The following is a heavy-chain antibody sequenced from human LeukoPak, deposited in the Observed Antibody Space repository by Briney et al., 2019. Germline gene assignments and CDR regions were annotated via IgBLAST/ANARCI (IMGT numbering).Heavy chain of an antibody. CDR2: IIPIFGTA. CDR3: AREGSSANDAFDI. D-gene: IGHD1-26*01. CDR1: GGTFSSYA. Sequence: GASVKVSCKASGGTFSSYAISWVRQAPGQGLEWMGGIIPIFGTANYAQKFQGRVTITADESTSTAYMELSSLRSEDTAVYYCAREGSSANDAFDIWGQGTMVTVSS. J-gene: IGHJ3*02. V-gene: IGHV1-69*13.